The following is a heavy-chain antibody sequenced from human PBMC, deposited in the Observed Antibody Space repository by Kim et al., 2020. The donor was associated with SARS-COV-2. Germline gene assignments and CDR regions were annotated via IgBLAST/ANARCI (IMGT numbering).Heavy chain of an antibody. CDR3: ASLVSGSLSGYGMDV. Sequence: GGSLRLSCAASGFTFSSYWMSWVRQAPGKGLEWVANIKQDGSEKYYVDSVKGRFTISRDNAKNSLYLQMNSLRAEDTAVYYCASLVSGSLSGYGMDVWGQGTTVTVSS. CDR1: GFTFSSYW. D-gene: IGHD1-26*01. V-gene: IGHV3-7*01. J-gene: IGHJ6*02. CDR2: IKQDGSEK.